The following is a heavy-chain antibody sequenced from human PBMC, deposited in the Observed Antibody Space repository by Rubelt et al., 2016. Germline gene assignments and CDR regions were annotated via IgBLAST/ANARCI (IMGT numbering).Heavy chain of an antibody. CDR2: ISYDGSNR. CDR1: GFTFSNYA. J-gene: IGHJ4*02. V-gene: IGHV3-30*04. CDR3: ARARGYSSGFRDYYFDY. Sequence: QVHLVESGGGVVQPGRSLRLSCAASGFTFSNYAMHWVRQAPGKGLEWAAGISYDGSNRFYTDSVKGRFTISRDSSKNTLYLQMNSLRVEDTAVYYCARARGYSSGFRDYYFDYWGQGTLVTVSS. D-gene: IGHD5-18*01.